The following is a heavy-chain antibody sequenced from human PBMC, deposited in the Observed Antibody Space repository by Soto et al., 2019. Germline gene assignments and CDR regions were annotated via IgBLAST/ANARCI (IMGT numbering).Heavy chain of an antibody. Sequence: ASVKVSCKASGYTFTNYYMHWVQQAPGQGLEWMGIINPSGGGTNYAQKFQGRVTMTRDTSTSILYMELSSLRSDDTAVYYCARGGNIAARPLYYWGQGTLVTVSS. CDR3: ARGGNIAARPLYY. CDR2: INPSGGGT. V-gene: IGHV1-46*01. J-gene: IGHJ4*02. CDR1: GYTFTNYY. D-gene: IGHD6-6*01.